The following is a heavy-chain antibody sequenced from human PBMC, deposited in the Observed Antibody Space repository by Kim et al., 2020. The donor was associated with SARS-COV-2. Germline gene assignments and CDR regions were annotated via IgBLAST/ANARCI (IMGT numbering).Heavy chain of an antibody. CDR3: AKSYSSGWYYYYYGMDV. Sequence: GGSLRLSCAASGFTFSSYAMSWVRQAPGKGLEWVSVIYSGGSSTYYADSVKGRFTISRDNSKNTLYLQMNSLRAEDTAVYYCAKSYSSGWYYYYYGMDVWGQGTTVTVSS. J-gene: IGHJ6*02. CDR1: GFTFSSYA. V-gene: IGHV3-23*03. CDR2: IYSGGSST. D-gene: IGHD6-19*01.